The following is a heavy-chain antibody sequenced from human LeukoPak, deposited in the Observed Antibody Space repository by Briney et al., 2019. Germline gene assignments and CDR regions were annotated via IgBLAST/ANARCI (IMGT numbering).Heavy chain of an antibody. V-gene: IGHV1-18*01. Sequence: ASVKVSCKASGGTFSSYAINWVRQAPGQGLEWMGWISAYNGNTNYAQKLQGRVTMTTDTSTSTAYMELRSLRSDDTAVYYCARDLGYCSGGSCYDYWGQGTLVTVSS. D-gene: IGHD2-15*01. J-gene: IGHJ4*02. CDR2: ISAYNGNT. CDR1: GGTFSSYA. CDR3: ARDLGYCSGGSCYDY.